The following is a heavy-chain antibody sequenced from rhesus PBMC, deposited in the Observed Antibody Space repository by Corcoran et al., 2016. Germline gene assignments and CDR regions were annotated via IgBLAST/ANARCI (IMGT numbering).Heavy chain of an antibody. J-gene: IGHJ4*01. CDR3: ARVDSGYYSSIDY. Sequence: QVTLKESGPALVKPTQTLTLTCTFSGFSISTSGTGVGWIRQPPGKALEWLASIYWNDSKYYITSLKSSLTISKDTSKNRVVLTMTNMDPVDTATYYCARVDSGYYSSIDYWGQGVLVTVSS. CDR2: IYWNDSK. V-gene: IGHV2-95*01. CDR1: GFSISTSGTG. D-gene: IGHD3-28*01.